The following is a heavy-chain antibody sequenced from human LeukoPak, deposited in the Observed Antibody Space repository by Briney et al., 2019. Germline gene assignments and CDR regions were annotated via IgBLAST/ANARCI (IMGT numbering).Heavy chain of an antibody. Sequence: PSETLSLTCTVSGGSISSSSYYWGWIRQPPGKGLEWIGSIYYSGSTYYNPSLKSRVTISVDTSKNQFSLKLSSVTAADTAVYYCASSQPRVIAARHPGCSGGSCYSALVVPYAAFDIWGQGTMVTVSS. CDR3: ASSQPRVIAARHPGCSGGSCYSALVVPYAAFDI. CDR1: GGSISSSSYY. V-gene: IGHV4-39*01. D-gene: IGHD2-15*01. J-gene: IGHJ3*02. CDR2: IYYSGST.